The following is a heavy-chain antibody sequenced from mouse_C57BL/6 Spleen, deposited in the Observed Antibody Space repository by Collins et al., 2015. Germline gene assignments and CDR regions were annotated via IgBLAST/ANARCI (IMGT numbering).Heavy chain of an antibody. J-gene: IGHJ4*01. CDR2: IWSDGST. CDR1: GFSLTSYG. CDR3: ARHEVTTVVEGAMDY. V-gene: IGHV2-6-1*01. D-gene: IGHD1-1*01. Sequence: QVQLKESGPGLVAPSQSLSITCTISGFSLTSYGVHWVRQPPGKGLEWLVVIWSDGSTTYNSALKSRLSISKDNSKSQVFLKMNSLQTDDTAMYYCARHEVTTVVEGAMDYWGQGTSVTVSS.